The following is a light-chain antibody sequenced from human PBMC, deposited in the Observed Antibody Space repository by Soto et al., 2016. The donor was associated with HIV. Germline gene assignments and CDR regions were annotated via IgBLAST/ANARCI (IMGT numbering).Light chain of an antibody. CDR3: NSRDSSGNHVV. J-gene: IGLJ3*02. CDR1: ILRSYY. Sequence: SGLTQDPTVSVALGQTVRITCQGDILRSYYASWYQQKPGQAPVLVIYGKNKRPSGIPDRFSGSNSGDTGSLTITGAQAEDEADYYCNSRDSSGNHVVFGGGTKVDRP. CDR2: GKN. V-gene: IGLV3-19*01.